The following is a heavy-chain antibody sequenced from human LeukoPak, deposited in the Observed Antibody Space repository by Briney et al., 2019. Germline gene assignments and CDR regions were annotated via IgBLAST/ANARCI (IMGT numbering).Heavy chain of an antibody. CDR3: ARTTKAARPPYYFDY. V-gene: IGHV1-69*05. Sequence: SVKVSCKASGGTFSSYAISWVRQAPGQGLEWMGGIIPIFGTANYAQKFQGRVTITTDESTSTAYMELSSLRSEDTAVYYCARTTKAARPPYYFDYWGQGTLDTVSS. D-gene: IGHD6-6*01. CDR1: GGTFSSYA. CDR2: IIPIFGTA. J-gene: IGHJ4*02.